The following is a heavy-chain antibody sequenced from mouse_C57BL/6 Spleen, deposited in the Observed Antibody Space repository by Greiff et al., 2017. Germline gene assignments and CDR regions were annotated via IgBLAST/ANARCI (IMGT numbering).Heavy chain of an antibody. J-gene: IGHJ4*01. Sequence: EVMLVESGEGLVKPGGSLTLSCAASGFTFSRYAMSWVRQTPEKRLEWVAYISSGGDYIYSADTVKGRFPISRDNAMNTLYLQMSSLKSEDTAMYYCTSSSPYAMDYWGQGTSVTVSS. CDR3: TSSSPYAMDY. V-gene: IGHV5-9-1*02. D-gene: IGHD1-1*01. CDR2: ISSGGDYI. CDR1: GFTFSRYA.